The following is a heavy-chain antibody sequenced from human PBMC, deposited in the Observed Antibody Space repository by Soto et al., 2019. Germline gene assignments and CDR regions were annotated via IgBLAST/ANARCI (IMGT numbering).Heavy chain of an antibody. Sequence: SETLSLTCAVSGGSISSSNWWSWVRQPPGKGLEWIGEIYHSGSTNYNPSLKSRVTISVDKSKNQFSLKLSSVTAADTAVYYCARATPGNYYDSSGYYLWYFDYWGQGALVTVSS. D-gene: IGHD3-22*01. CDR3: ARATPGNYYDSSGYYLWYFDY. V-gene: IGHV4-4*02. J-gene: IGHJ4*02. CDR2: IYHSGST. CDR1: GGSISSSNW.